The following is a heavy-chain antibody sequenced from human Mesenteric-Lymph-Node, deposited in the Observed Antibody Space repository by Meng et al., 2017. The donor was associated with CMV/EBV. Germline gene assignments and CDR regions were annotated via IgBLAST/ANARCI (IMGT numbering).Heavy chain of an antibody. Sequence: FTFHHYAMHWVRQAPGKGLEWLAAVSFAGDNKYYGDSVQGRFTISRDNSNNTLYLLMTSVRPEDTAVYFCARAPLPVAGGEQHLDYWGQGTLVTVSS. CDR1: FTFHHYA. CDR3: ARAPLPVAGGEQHLDY. CDR2: VSFAGDNK. V-gene: IGHV3-30-3*01. D-gene: IGHD6-19*01. J-gene: IGHJ4*02.